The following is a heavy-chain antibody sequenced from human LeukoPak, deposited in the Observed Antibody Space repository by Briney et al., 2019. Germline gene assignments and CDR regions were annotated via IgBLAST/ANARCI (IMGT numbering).Heavy chain of an antibody. D-gene: IGHD4-23*01. Sequence: GGSLRLSCAASGFTFSSYWMGWVRQAPGKGLEWVANIKQDGSEKYYVDSVKGRFTISRDNAKNSLYLQMNSLRAEDTAVYYCARGPNSGYYYMDVWGKGTTVTVSS. CDR3: ARGPNSGYYYMDV. CDR1: GFTFSSYW. CDR2: IKQDGSEK. J-gene: IGHJ6*03. V-gene: IGHV3-7*04.